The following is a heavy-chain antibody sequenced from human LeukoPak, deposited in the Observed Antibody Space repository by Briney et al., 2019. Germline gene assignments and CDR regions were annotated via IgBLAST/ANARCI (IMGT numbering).Heavy chain of an antibody. CDR3: ARSHPLTGTTIWFDP. J-gene: IGHJ5*02. Sequence: SETLSLTCTVSGGSISSGGYYWSWIRQHPGKGLEWIGYIYYSGSTYYNPSLKSRVTISVDTSKNQFSLKLSSVTAADTAVYYCARSHPLTGTTIWFDPWGQGTLVTVSS. V-gene: IGHV4-31*03. CDR2: IYYSGST. D-gene: IGHD1-7*01. CDR1: GGSISSGGYY.